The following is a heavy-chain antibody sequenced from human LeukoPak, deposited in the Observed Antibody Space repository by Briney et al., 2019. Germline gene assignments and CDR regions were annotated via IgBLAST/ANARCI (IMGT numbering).Heavy chain of an antibody. CDR1: GYSFTSYW. CDR2: IYPGDSDT. D-gene: IGHD2-2*02. Sequence: PWESLKIYCKGSGYSFTSYWIGWVRQMPGKGLEWMGIIYPGDSDTRYSPSFQGQVTISADKSISTAYLQWSSLKASDTAMYYCARHGIFCSSTSCYRAGFDPWGQGTLVTVSS. J-gene: IGHJ5*02. CDR3: ARHGIFCSSTSCYRAGFDP. V-gene: IGHV5-51*01.